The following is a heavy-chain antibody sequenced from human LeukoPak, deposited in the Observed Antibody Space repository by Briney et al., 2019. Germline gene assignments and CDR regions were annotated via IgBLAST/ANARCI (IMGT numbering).Heavy chain of an antibody. CDR1: GFTLSSYW. CDR2: MDPDGRTI. J-gene: IGHJ4*02. D-gene: IGHD1-1*01. Sequence: PGGSLTLSCAASGFTLSSYWMHGVRQAPGKGLEWVSRMDPDGRTIDYADSVKGRFTISRDNAKDTLYLQMSSLRDEDTPVYYCIRDLCGRDDQGGRGPLVTLSS. CDR3: IRDLCGRDDQ. V-gene: IGHV3-74*01.